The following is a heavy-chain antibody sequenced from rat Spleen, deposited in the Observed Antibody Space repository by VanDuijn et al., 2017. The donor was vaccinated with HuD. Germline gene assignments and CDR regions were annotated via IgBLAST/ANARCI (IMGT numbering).Heavy chain of an antibody. CDR3: ATDTTLYFDC. D-gene: IGHD1-5*01. V-gene: IGHV5-19*01. Sequence: EVRLVESGGGLVQPGRSLKLSCAASGFTFSNYDIHWIRQAPTKGLEWVASISPSGDNTYYRDSVKGRFTLSRDNAESTLYLQMDSLRSEDTATYYCATDTTLYFDCWGQGVMVSVSS. CDR1: GFTFSNYD. CDR2: ISPSGDNT. J-gene: IGHJ2*01.